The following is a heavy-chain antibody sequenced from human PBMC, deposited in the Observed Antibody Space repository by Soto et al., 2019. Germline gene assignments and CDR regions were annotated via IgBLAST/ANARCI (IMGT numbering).Heavy chain of an antibody. D-gene: IGHD3-16*01. CDR2: IYYIGTT. CDR3: AREEKQLSRYGGDFDY. V-gene: IGHV4-61*01. Sequence: SETLSLTCSVSDGSVNSGNYYWSWIRQPPGKGLEWIGHIYYIGTTDYNPSLKSRVTISVDTSKNQFSLKVTSVTAADTAVYFCAREEKQLSRYGGDFDYWGQGILVTVSS. J-gene: IGHJ4*02. CDR1: DGSVNSGNYY.